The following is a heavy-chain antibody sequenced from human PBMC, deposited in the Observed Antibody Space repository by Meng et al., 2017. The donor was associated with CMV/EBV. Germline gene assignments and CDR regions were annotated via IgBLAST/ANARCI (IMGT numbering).Heavy chain of an antibody. J-gene: IGHJ6*02. Sequence: GESLKISCAASGFTFSSYEMNWVRQAPGKGLEWVSYISSSGSTIYYADSVKGRFTISRDNAKNSLYLQMNSLRAEDTAVYYCARDTGYYSGPGVYYYYGMDVWGQGTTVTVSS. V-gene: IGHV3-48*03. D-gene: IGHD3-3*01. CDR3: ARDTGYYSGPGVYYYYGMDV. CDR2: ISSSGSTI. CDR1: GFTFSSYE.